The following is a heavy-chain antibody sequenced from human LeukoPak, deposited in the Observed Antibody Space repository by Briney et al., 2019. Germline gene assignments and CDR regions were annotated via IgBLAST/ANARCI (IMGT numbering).Heavy chain of an antibody. CDR3: ASLSVAGTAFDI. CDR2: ISSSSSYI. D-gene: IGHD6-19*01. CDR1: GFTFSSYS. J-gene: IGHJ3*02. Sequence: KPGGPLRLSCAASGFTFSSYSMNWVRQAPGKGLEWVSSISSSSSYIYYADSVKGRFTISRDNAKNSLYLQMNSLRAEDTAVYYCASLSVAGTAFDIWGQGTMVTVSS. V-gene: IGHV3-21*01.